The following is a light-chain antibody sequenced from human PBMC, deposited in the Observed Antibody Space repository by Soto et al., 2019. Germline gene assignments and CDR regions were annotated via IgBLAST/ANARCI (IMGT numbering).Light chain of an antibody. CDR3: HQSFRSRPT. CDR1: QSISTY. CDR2: AAS. J-gene: IGKJ1*01. Sequence: DIQMTQFPSSLSASVGDRVTITCRANQSISTYLNWYQQKPGKAPKLLIFAASSLHPGVTSGFSGSGFGTDFTLVISSLRPDDFGTCSCHQSFRSRPTFGHGTMVEIK. V-gene: IGKV1-39*01.